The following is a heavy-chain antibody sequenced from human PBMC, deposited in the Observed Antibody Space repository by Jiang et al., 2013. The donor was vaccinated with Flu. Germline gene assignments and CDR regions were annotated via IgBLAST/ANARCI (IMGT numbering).Heavy chain of an antibody. J-gene: IGHJ4*02. D-gene: IGHD3-22*01. CDR3: ARVLRTYYYDSSFDY. V-gene: IGHV1-3*01. Sequence: AIHWVRQAPGQRLEWMGWINVGYGNAKYSQKFQGRVTLDRDTYASTAYMELSGLRSEDTAIYYCARVLRTYYYDSSFDYWGQGTPGHRLL. CDR1: A. CDR2: INVGYGNA.